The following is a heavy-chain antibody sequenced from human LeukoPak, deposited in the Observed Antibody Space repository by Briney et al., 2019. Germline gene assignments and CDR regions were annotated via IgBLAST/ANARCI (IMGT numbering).Heavy chain of an antibody. CDR2: ISNSGST. J-gene: IGHJ3*02. CDR1: NDSIKDYY. CDR3: SRYEVGRRSTQAFDI. D-gene: IGHD1-1*01. Sequence: KPAETLSLPCTVSNDSIKDYYWNWIRQPPGKGLEWIWFISNSGSTNYNPSLKSRVTISIDTSKRQFSLKLTSVTAANPAVYCCSRYEVGRRSTQAFDIWGQRTMVTVSS. V-gene: IGHV4-59*01.